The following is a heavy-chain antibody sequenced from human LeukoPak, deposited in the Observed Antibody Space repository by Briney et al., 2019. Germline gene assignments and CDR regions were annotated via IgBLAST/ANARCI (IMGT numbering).Heavy chain of an antibody. CDR2: INPNSGGT. V-gene: IGHV1-2*02. J-gene: IGHJ5*02. D-gene: IGHD5-18*01. CDR1: GYTFTGYY. Sequence: GASVKVSCKASGYTFTGYYMHWVRQAPGQGLEWMGWINPNSGGTNYAQKFQGRVTMTRDTSISTAYMELSRLRSDDTAVYYCARDQGPTAMVTGDWFDPWGQGTLVTVSS. CDR3: ARDQGPTAMVTGDWFDP.